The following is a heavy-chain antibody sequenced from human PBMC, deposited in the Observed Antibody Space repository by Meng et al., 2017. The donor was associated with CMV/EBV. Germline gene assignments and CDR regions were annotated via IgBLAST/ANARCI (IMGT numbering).Heavy chain of an antibody. Sequence: GESLKISCAASGFTFSSYSMNWVHQAPGKGLEWVSSISSSSSYIYYADSVKGRFTISRDNAKNSLYLQMNSLRAEDTAVYYCARDRAAPGWFDPWGQGTLVTVSS. J-gene: IGHJ5*02. CDR1: GFTFSSYS. D-gene: IGHD6-13*01. CDR3: ARDRAAPGWFDP. CDR2: ISSSSSYI. V-gene: IGHV3-21*01.